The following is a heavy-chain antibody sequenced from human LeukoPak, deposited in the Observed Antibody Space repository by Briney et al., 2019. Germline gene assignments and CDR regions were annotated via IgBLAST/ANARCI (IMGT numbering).Heavy chain of an antibody. CDR3: AREGRGGYYDSSGC. J-gene: IGHJ4*02. CDR2: IIPILGIA. D-gene: IGHD3-22*01. V-gene: IGHV1-69*04. CDR1: GGTFSSYA. Sequence: SVKVSCKASGGTFSSYAISWVRQAPGQGLEWMGRIIPILGIANYAQKFQGRVTITADKSTSTAYMELSSLRSEDTAVYYCAREGRGGYYDSSGCWGQGTLVTVSS.